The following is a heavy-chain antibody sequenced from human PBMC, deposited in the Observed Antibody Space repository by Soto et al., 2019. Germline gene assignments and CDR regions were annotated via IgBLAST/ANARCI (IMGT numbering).Heavy chain of an antibody. CDR3: ARGFGYDFWSAYCFDY. V-gene: IGHV4-31*03. Sequence: SETLSLTCTVSGGSISSGGYYWSWIRQHPGKGLEWIGYIYYSGSTYYNPSLKSRVTISVDTSKNQFSLKLSSVTAADTAVYYCARGFGYDFWSAYCFDYWGQGTLVTVYS. D-gene: IGHD3-3*01. J-gene: IGHJ4*02. CDR2: IYYSGST. CDR1: GGSISSGGYY.